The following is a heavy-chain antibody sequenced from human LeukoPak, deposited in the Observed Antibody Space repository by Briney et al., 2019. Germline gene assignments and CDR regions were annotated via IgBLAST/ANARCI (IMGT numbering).Heavy chain of an antibody. CDR2: INPNSGGT. V-gene: IGHV1-2*02. J-gene: IGHJ4*02. D-gene: IGHD3-3*01. CDR1: GYTFTGYY. CDR3: ARDRSTIFGVVIGFD. Sequence: ASVKVSCKASGYTFTGYYMHWVRQAPGQGLEWMGWINPNSGGTNYAQKFQGRVTMTRDTFISTAYVELSRLRSDDTAVYYCARDRSTIFGVVIGFDWGQGTLVTVSS.